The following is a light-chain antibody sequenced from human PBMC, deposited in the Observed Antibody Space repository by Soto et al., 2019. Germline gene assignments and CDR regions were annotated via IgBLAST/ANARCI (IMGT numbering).Light chain of an antibody. J-gene: IGKJ3*01. CDR3: LQYGDSVFT. Sequence: EIVLTQSPGTLSLSPGERATLSCRASQSFRSSYLTWYHQKPGQAPRLLIFGASSRATGTPDRISGSGSGTDDTLTINRLEPEELGVYYCLQYGDSVFTFDPGTTVEIK. V-gene: IGKV3-20*01. CDR1: QSFRSSY. CDR2: GAS.